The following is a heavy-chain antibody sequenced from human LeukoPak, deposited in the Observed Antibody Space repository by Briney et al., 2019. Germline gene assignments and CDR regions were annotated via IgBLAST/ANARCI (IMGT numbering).Heavy chain of an antibody. Sequence: PGGSLRLSCAASGFSVSNNYMSWVRQAPGKGLEWVSVIYSGGGIYYADSVKGRFTISRDSSKNTLYLQMSSLRADDTAVYYCARHYYDSIGYLYYFDYWGQGTLVTVSS. CDR1: GFSVSNNY. D-gene: IGHD3-22*01. CDR2: IYSGGGI. V-gene: IGHV3-66*04. J-gene: IGHJ4*02. CDR3: ARHYYDSIGYLYYFDY.